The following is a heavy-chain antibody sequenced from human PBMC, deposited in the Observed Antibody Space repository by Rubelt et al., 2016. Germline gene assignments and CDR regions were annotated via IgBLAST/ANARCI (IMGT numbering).Heavy chain of an antibody. J-gene: IGHJ4*02. V-gene: IGHV4-34*01. D-gene: IGHD3-16*01. CDR2: INHSGST. Sequence: QVQLQQWGAGLLKPSETLSLTCAVYGGSFSGYYCSWIRQPPGQGLEWIGEINHSGSTNYSPSLKSRVTISVDTSKNQFSLKLSSVTAADTAVYYCARVTGGSSDYWGQGTLVTVSS. CDR3: ARVTGGSSDY. CDR1: GGSFSGYY.